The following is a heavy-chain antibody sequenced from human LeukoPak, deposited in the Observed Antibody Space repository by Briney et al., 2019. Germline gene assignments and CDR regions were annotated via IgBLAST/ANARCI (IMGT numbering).Heavy chain of an antibody. CDR3: ARGPEKSLRYYFHY. V-gene: IGHV3-30*03. CDR2: ISYDGNNK. CDR1: GFTFSSYS. Sequence: GGSLRLSCAASGFTFSSYSMNWVRRAPGKGLEWVAVISYDGNNKYYTDSVQGRFTISRDNSKNTLYLQMISLRAEDTAVYYCARGPEKSLRYYFHYWGQGTLVTVSS. J-gene: IGHJ4*02.